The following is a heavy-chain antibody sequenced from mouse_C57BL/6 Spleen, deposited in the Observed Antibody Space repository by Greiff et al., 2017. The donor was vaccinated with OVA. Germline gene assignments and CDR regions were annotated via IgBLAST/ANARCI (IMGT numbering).Heavy chain of an antibody. CDR3: ARMGYDYDVDYAMDY. V-gene: IGHV1-42*01. CDR2: INPSTGGT. Sequence: EVKLLESGPELVKPGASVKISCKASGYSFTGYYMNWVKQSPEKSLEWIGEINPSTGGTTYNQKFKAKATLTVDKSSSTAYMQLKSLTSEDSAVYYCARMGYDYDVDYAMDYWGQGTSVTVSS. J-gene: IGHJ4*01. CDR1: GYSFTGYY. D-gene: IGHD2-4*01.